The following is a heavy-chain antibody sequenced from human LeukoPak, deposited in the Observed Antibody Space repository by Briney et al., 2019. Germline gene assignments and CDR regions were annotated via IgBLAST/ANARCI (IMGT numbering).Heavy chain of an antibody. V-gene: IGHV1-18*01. CDR1: GYTFTSYG. CDR3: ARTTILLSDYYDSSGYYNYFDY. J-gene: IGHJ4*02. Sequence: ASVKVSCKASGYTFTSYGISWVRQAPGQGLEWMGWIGAYNGNTNYAQKLQGRVTMTTDTSTSTAYMELRSLRSDDTAVYYCARTTILLSDYYDSSGYYNYFDYWGQGTLVTVSS. D-gene: IGHD3-22*01. CDR2: IGAYNGNT.